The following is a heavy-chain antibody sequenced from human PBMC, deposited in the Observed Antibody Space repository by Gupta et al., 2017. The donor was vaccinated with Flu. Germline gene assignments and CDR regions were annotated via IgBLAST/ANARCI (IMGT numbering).Heavy chain of an antibody. CDR2: ISGSGGST. V-gene: IGHV3-23*01. CDR3: ATRTERGYSSGWYPF. J-gene: IGHJ4*02. D-gene: IGHD6-19*01. Sequence: EVQLLESGGGLVPPGGSLRLSCAASGFTFSSYAMSWVRQAPGKGLEWVSAISGSGGSTYYADAVKGRFTISRDNSKNTLYLQMNSLRAEDTAVYYCATRTERGYSSGWYPFWGQGTLVTVSS. CDR1: GFTFSSYA.